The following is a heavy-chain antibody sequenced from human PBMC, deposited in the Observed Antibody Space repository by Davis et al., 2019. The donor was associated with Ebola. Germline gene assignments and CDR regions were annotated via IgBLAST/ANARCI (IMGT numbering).Heavy chain of an antibody. CDR2: IYYSGST. D-gene: IGHD4-23*01. Sequence: MPSETLSLTCTVSGGSVSSGSYYWSWIRQPPGKGLGWIGYIYYSGSTNYNPSLKSRVTISVDTSKNQFSLKLSSVTAADTAVYYCASTRRNSRYFDYWGQGTLVTVSS. V-gene: IGHV4-61*01. J-gene: IGHJ4*02. CDR3: ASTRRNSRYFDY. CDR1: GGSVSSGSYY.